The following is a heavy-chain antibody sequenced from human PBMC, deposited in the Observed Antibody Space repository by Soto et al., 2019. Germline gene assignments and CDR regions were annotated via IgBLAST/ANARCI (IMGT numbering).Heavy chain of an antibody. Sequence: GGSLRLSCAASGFTFSSYWMHWVRQAPGKGLVWVSRINSDGSSTSYADSVKGRFTISRDNAKNTLYLQMNSLRAEDTAVYYCARDQRIAAAGPPLDYWGQGTLVTVSS. CDR2: INSDGSST. CDR3: ARDQRIAAAGPPLDY. V-gene: IGHV3-74*01. D-gene: IGHD6-13*01. CDR1: GFTFSSYW. J-gene: IGHJ4*02.